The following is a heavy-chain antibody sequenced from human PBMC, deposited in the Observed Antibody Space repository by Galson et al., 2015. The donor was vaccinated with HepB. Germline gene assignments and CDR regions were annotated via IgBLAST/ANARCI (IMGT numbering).Heavy chain of an antibody. CDR2: IWYDGSNK. D-gene: IGHD4/OR15-4a*01. CDR3: ARGVLGKTKRVGALDAFDI. J-gene: IGHJ3*02. CDR1: GFTFSSYG. V-gene: IGHV3-33*01. Sequence: SLRLSCAASGFTFSSYGMHWVRQAPGKGLEWVAVIWYDGSNKYYADSVKGRFTISRDNSKNTLYLQMNSLRAEDTAVYYCARGVLGKTKRVGALDAFDIWGQGTMVTVSS.